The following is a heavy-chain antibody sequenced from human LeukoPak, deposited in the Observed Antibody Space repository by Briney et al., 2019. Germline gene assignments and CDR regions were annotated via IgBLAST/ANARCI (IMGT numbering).Heavy chain of an antibody. CDR1: GGSISSGDYY. V-gene: IGHV4-30-4*01. CDR2: IYYSGST. CDR3: ARAWLLHAFDI. D-gene: IGHD3-22*01. Sequence: SETLSLTCTVSGGSISSGDYYWSWIRQPPGKGLEWIGYIYYSGSTYYNPSLKSRVTISVDTSKNQFSLKLSSVTAADTAVYYCARAWLLHAFDIWGQGTMVTVSS. J-gene: IGHJ3*02.